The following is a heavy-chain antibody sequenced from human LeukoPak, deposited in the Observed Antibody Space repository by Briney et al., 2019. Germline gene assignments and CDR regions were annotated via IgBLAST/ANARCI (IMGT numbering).Heavy chain of an antibody. J-gene: IGHJ4*02. V-gene: IGHV3-23*01. CDR2: ISGSGGNT. Sequence: GGSLRLSCAASGFTFSSYAMSWVRQAPGKGLEWVSTISGSGGNTYYADSVKGRFTISRGNSKNTLYLQMNTLRAEDTAVYYCASGGYYFDYWGQGTLVTVSS. CDR1: GFTFSSYA. CDR3: ASGGYYFDY. D-gene: IGHD3-10*01.